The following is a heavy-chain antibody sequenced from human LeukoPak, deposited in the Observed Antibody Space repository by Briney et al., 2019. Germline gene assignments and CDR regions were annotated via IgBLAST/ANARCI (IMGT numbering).Heavy chain of an antibody. CDR3: ARSAREDAFDI. D-gene: IGHD5-24*01. V-gene: IGHV4-30-2*01. Sequence: SETLSLTCAVSGGSISSGGYSWRWIRQPPGKGLEWIGYIYHSGSTYYNPSLKSRVTISVDRSKNQFSLKLSSVTAADTAVYYCARSAREDAFDIWGQGTMVTVSS. J-gene: IGHJ3*02. CDR2: IYHSGST. CDR1: GGSISSGGYS.